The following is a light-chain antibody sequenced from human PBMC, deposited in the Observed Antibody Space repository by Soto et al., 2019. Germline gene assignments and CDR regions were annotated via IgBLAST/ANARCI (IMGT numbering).Light chain of an antibody. CDR3: QQYNSDWT. V-gene: IGKV1-5*03. Sequence: DIQMTQSPSTLSASVGDRVTITCRASQSISSWLAWYQQKPGKAPKLLIYKASSLESGVPSRISGSGAGTEFTITISSLQPDDFETYYCQQYNSDWTFGQGTKVEIK. J-gene: IGKJ1*01. CDR2: KAS. CDR1: QSISSW.